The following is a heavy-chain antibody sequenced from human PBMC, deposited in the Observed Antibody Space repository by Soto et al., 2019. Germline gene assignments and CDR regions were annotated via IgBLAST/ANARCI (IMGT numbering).Heavy chain of an antibody. V-gene: IGHV4-39*01. Sequence: SETLSLTCXVSGGSISSSSYYWGWIRQPPGKGLEWIGSIYYSGSTYYNPSLKSRVTISVDTSKNQFSLKLSSVTAADTAVYYCARGITIFGVVIMRGNWFDPWGQGTLVTVSS. CDR3: ARGITIFGVVIMRGNWFDP. CDR2: IYYSGST. CDR1: GGSISSSSYY. J-gene: IGHJ5*02. D-gene: IGHD3-3*01.